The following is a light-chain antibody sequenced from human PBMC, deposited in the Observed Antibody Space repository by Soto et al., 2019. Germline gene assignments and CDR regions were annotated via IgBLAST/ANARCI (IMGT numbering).Light chain of an antibody. V-gene: IGKV1-39*01. CDR3: QQSYSTPYT. J-gene: IGKJ2*01. CDR1: QSITSS. CDR2: GAS. Sequence: DIQMTQSPSSLSASVEDRVSITCRASQSITSSLNWYQQKPGKGPNLLIFGASTLQSGVPSRFSGSGSWTDFTLTISSLQPEDFATYYCQQSYSTPYTFGQGTKLEIK.